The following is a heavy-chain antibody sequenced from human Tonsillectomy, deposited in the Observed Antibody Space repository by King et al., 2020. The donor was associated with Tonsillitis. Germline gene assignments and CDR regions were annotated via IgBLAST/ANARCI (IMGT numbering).Heavy chain of an antibody. D-gene: IGHD4-11*01. V-gene: IGHV4-59*01. CDR2: IYDSGST. CDR1: GGSISSYY. Sequence: QLQESGPGLVKPSETLSLTCTVSGGSISSYYWSWIRQPPGKGLEWIGYIYDSGSTNYNPSLKSRVTISVDTYKNQFSLKLSYVTAADTAVYYCARAGGTYSNYAWGSVGENWFDRWGQGTLVTVSS. J-gene: IGHJ5*02. CDR3: ARAGGTYSNYAWGSVGENWFDR.